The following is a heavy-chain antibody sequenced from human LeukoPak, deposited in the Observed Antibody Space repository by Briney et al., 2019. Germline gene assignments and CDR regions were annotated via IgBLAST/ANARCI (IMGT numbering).Heavy chain of an antibody. CDR1: GYTFTGYY. Sequence: ASVKVSCKASGYTFTGYYMHWVRQAPGQRLEWMGWINPNSGGTNYAQKFQGRVTMTRDTSISTAYMELSRLRSDDTAVYYCATGGLIVATSLDYWGQGTLVTVSS. J-gene: IGHJ4*02. V-gene: IGHV1-2*02. CDR2: INPNSGGT. D-gene: IGHD5-12*01. CDR3: ATGGLIVATSLDY.